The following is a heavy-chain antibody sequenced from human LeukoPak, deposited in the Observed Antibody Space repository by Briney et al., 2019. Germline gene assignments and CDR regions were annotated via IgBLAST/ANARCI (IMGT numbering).Heavy chain of an antibody. Sequence: GASVKVSCKASGYIFTSYYMHWVRQAPGQGLEWMGIINPSGGSTSYAQKFQGRVTMTRDTSTSTVYMELSSLRSKDTAVYYCARVADDYYDSSGYLGVWGKGTTVTVSS. CDR2: INPSGGST. V-gene: IGHV1-46*01. J-gene: IGHJ6*03. D-gene: IGHD3-22*01. CDR3: ARVADDYYDSSGYLGV. CDR1: GYIFTSYY.